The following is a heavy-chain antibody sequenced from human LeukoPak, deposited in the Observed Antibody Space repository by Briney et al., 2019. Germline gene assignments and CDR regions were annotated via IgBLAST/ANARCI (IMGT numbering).Heavy chain of an antibody. D-gene: IGHD6-19*01. J-gene: IGHJ4*02. Sequence: GGSLRLSCAASGFTFNHYDMSWVRQAPGKGLEWVSGINHQGHKLYADSGKGRFPLSRDNSKNTVFLQMNSLRADDTAEYFCARDHGSQDSGAWYVFDYWGRGTLVTVSS. CDR1: GFTFNHYD. CDR3: ARDHGSQDSGAWYVFDY. CDR2: INHQGHK. V-gene: IGHV3-23*01.